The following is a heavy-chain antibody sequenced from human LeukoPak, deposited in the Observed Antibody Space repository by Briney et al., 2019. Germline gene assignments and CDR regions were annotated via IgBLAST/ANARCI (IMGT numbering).Heavy chain of an antibody. CDR1: GYTFTSYY. CDR2: INPSGGST. J-gene: IGHJ4*02. Sequence: ASVKVSCKASGYTFTSYYMHWVRQAPGQGLEWMGIINPSGGSTSYAQKFQGRVTMTRDTSTSTVYMELSSLRSEDTAVYYCAREPIRFLECLIFDYWGQGTLVTVSS. V-gene: IGHV1-46*01. CDR3: AREPIRFLECLIFDY. D-gene: IGHD3-3*01.